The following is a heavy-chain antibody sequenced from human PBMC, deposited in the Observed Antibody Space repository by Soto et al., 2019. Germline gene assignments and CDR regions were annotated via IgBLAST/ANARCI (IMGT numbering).Heavy chain of an antibody. CDR2: ITWDGSEQ. J-gene: IGHJ4*02. CDR1: GFTFSSYG. D-gene: IGHD6-19*01. CDR3: VKDAGQCLVLGYHLDY. Sequence: GQLAESGGGVVRPGRSLRLSCAASGFTFSSYGMHWVRQAPGKGLEWVAVITWDGSEQYYGDSVKGRFIISRDNSNNTVYLQMNGLRPEDTAVYSCVKDAGQCLVLGYHLDYWGQGTLVTVTS. V-gene: IGHV3-30*18.